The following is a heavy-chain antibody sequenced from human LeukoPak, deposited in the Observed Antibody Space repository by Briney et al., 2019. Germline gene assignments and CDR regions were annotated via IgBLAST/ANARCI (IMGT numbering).Heavy chain of an antibody. D-gene: IGHD1-26*01. CDR2: ISSSSSYI. J-gene: IGHJ3*02. CDR1: GFTFSSYS. Sequence: GGSLRLSCAASGFTFSSYSMNWVRQAPGKGLEWVSSISSSSSYIYYADSVKGRFTISRDNAKNSLYLQMNSLRAEDTAVYYCAKGGSYGEDTAFDIWGQGTMVTVSS. CDR3: AKGGSYGEDTAFDI. V-gene: IGHV3-21*04.